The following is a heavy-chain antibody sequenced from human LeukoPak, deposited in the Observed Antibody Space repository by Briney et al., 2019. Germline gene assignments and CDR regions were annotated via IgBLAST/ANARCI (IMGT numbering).Heavy chain of an antibody. CDR1: GYTFTDYY. CDR2: INPNSGDT. CDR3: ARPHGDYYNWFDP. V-gene: IGHV1-2*02. Sequence: VASVMVSCKASGYTFTDYYIHWVRQAHGQGLEWMGWINPNSGDTNYAQKFQDRVTLTRDTSITTAYMELTNLRSDDTAVYYCARPHGDYYNWFDPWGQGTLVTVSS. J-gene: IGHJ5*02. D-gene: IGHD4-17*01.